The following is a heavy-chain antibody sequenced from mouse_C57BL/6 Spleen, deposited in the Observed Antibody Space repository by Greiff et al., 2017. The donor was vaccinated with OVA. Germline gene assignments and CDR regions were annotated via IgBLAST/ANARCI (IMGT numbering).Heavy chain of an antibody. D-gene: IGHD2-1*01. Sequence: QVQLQQSGPELVKPGASVKISCKASGYAFSSSWMNWVKQRPGKGLEWIGRIYPGDGDTNYNGKFKGKATLTADKSSSTAYMQLSSLTSEDSAVYFCARDRNYGFADWGQGTLVTVSA. CDR2: IYPGDGDT. CDR1: GYAFSSSW. V-gene: IGHV1-82*01. J-gene: IGHJ3*01. CDR3: ARDRNYGFAD.